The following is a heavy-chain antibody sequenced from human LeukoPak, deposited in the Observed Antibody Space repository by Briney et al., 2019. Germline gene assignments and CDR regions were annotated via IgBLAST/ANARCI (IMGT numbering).Heavy chain of an antibody. CDR1: GASISSASDY. V-gene: IGHV4-39*01. J-gene: IGHJ5*02. CDR2: IYYGGST. D-gene: IGHD2-15*01. Sequence: PSETLSLTCAVSGASISSASDYWGWIRQPPGKGLEWLGSIYYGGSTYDNPSLRSRVTISVDTSKNQFSLKLTSVTAADTAMYYCARIGGGSWRNPGYWFDPWGQGNLVTVSS. CDR3: ARIGGGSWRNPGYWFDP.